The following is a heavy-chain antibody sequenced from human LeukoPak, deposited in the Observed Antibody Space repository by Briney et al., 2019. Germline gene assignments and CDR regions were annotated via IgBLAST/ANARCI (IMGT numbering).Heavy chain of an antibody. CDR3: AKEKFNIVVVPAAILAFDI. V-gene: IGHV3-23*01. CDR1: GCTFSSYA. Sequence: GGSLRLSCAASGCTFSSYAMSWVRQAPAKGLEWVSAISGSGGSTYYADSVKGRFTISRDNSKNTLYLQMNSLRAEDTAVYYCAKEKFNIVVVPAAILAFDIWGQGTMVTVSS. J-gene: IGHJ3*02. CDR2: ISGSGGST. D-gene: IGHD2-2*02.